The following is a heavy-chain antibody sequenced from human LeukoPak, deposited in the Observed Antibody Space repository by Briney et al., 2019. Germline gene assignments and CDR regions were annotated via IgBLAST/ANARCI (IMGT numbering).Heavy chain of an antibody. J-gene: IGHJ4*02. D-gene: IGHD1-26*01. V-gene: IGHV3-21*01. CDR3: ARDRGSGSYRYYFDY. CDR2: ISSSSSYI. Sequence: GGSLRLSCAASGFTISSYSMNWVRQAPGKGLEWVSSISSSSSYIYYADSVKGRFTISRDNAKNSLYLQMNSLRAEDTAVYYCARDRGSGSYRYYFDYWGQGTLVTVSS. CDR1: GFTISSYS.